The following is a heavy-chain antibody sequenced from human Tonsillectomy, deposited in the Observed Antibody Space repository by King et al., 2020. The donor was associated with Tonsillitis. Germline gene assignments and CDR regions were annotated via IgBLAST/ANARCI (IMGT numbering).Heavy chain of an antibody. Sequence: EVQLVESGGGLIQPGGSLRLSCAASGFTFSSYAMSWVRQAPGKGPEWVSVISGSGGSTYHADPVKGRFTISRDNSKNTLYLQMNSLRAEDTAVYYYARDLWAQYFYDSSGYYYDDYWGQGTLVTVSS. CDR3: ARDLWAQYFYDSSGYYYDDY. CDR1: GFTFSSYA. J-gene: IGHJ4*02. CDR2: ISGSGGST. D-gene: IGHD3-22*01. V-gene: IGHV3-23*04.